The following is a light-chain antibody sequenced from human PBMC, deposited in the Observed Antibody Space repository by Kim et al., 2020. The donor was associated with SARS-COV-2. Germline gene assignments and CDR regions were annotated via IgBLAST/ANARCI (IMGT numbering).Light chain of an antibody. J-gene: IGLJ2*01. CDR2: GKN. Sequence: SSELPQDPAVSVALGQTVRITCQGDSLRSYYATWYQQKPGQAPIVVIYGKNNRPSGIPDRFSGSSSGNTASLTITGTQAGDEADYYCNSRYSNDNVVFGGGTQLTVL. CDR1: SLRSYY. V-gene: IGLV3-19*01. CDR3: NSRYSNDNVV.